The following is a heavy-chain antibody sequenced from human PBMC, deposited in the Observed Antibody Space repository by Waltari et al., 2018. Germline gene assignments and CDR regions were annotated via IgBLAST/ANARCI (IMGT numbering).Heavy chain of an antibody. J-gene: IGHJ4*02. CDR3: ARGCMITFGGVIVKALFDY. Sequence: QVQLQQWGAGLLKPSETLSLTCAVYGGSFSGYYWSWIRQPPGKGLEWIGEINHSGSTNYNPSRKSRVTISVDTSKNQFSLKLSSVTAADTAVYYCARGCMITFGGVIVKALFDYWGQGTLVTVSS. CDR2: INHSGST. D-gene: IGHD3-16*02. CDR1: GGSFSGYY. V-gene: IGHV4-34*01.